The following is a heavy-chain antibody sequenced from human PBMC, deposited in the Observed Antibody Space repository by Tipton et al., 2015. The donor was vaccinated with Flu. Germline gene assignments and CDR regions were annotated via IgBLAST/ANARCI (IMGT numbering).Heavy chain of an antibody. CDR2: INQDGTRK. CDR1: GFPFSDVW. V-gene: IGHV3-7*01. J-gene: IGHJ3*02. Sequence: SLRLSCVASGFPFSDVWMSWVRQAPGGGLEWLANINQDGTRKNYVDSVRGRFTISRDNTKNSLFLQLNSLRFEDTAVYFCARDSILTHANTGFDAFDIWGQGTVVNVSS. D-gene: IGHD2-21*02. CDR3: ARDSILTHANTGFDAFDI.